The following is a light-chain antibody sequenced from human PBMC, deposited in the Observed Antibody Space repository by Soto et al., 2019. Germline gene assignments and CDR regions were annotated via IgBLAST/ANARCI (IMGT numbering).Light chain of an antibody. CDR1: QSVSSSY. CDR2: GAS. J-gene: IGKJ1*01. Sequence: EIVLTQSPGTLSLSPGERATLSCRASQSVSSSYLAWYQQKPGQAHRLLIYGASSRATGSPDRFSGSGSGTDFTLTISRLEPEDFAVYYCQQYLGTFGQGTKVEIK. CDR3: QQYLGT. V-gene: IGKV3-20*01.